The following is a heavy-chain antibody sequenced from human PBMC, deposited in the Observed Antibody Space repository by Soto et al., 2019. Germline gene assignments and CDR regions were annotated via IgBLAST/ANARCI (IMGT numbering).Heavy chain of an antibody. D-gene: IGHD3-3*01. CDR1: RFTLGDYA. CDR2: IRSKAYGGTT. Sequence: GGSLRLSCTASRFTLGDYAMGWFRQAPGKGLEWVGFIRSKAYGGTTEYAASVKGRFTISRDDSKSIAYLQMNSLKTEDTAVYYCTRDTNYDFWSGTTPPPTSYYAYWGQGTLVTVSS. CDR3: TRDTNYDFWSGTTPPPTSYYAY. J-gene: IGHJ4*02. V-gene: IGHV3-49*03.